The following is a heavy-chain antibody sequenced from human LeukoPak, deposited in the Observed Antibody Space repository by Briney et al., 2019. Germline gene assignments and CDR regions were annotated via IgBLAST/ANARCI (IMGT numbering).Heavy chain of an antibody. Sequence: ASVKVSCKAPGYTFTSYYMHWVRQAPGQGLEWMGIINPSGGSTSYAQKFQGRVTMTRDTSTSTVYMELSSLRSGDTAVYYCARGFLLGYCSSTSCPRRWFDPWGQGTLVTVSS. D-gene: IGHD2-2*01. CDR3: ARGFLLGYCSSTSCPRRWFDP. CDR2: INPSGGST. J-gene: IGHJ5*02. V-gene: IGHV1-46*01. CDR1: GYTFTSYY.